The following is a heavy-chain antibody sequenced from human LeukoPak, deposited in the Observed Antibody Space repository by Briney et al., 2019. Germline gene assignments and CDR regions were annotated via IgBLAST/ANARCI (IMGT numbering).Heavy chain of an antibody. CDR3: VRGGWSVDY. Sequence: GGSLRLSCAVSGFSFNTYWMSWVRQALGKGLEWVANIKQDGSEKHYVDSVKGRFAISRDNAKNSLYLQMNSLRAEDTAVYYCVRGGWSVDYWGQGTLVTASS. CDR1: GFSFNTYW. V-gene: IGHV3-7*01. D-gene: IGHD6-19*01. J-gene: IGHJ4*02. CDR2: IKQDGSEK.